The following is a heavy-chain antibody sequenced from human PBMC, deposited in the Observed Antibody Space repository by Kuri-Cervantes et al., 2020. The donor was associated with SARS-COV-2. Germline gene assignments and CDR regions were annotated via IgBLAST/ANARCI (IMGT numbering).Heavy chain of an antibody. CDR3: ASDSASQFLVYFYAMDV. J-gene: IGHJ6*02. Sequence: GESLKISCAASGFNVSSTYMSWVRQAAGKGLEWVSIIISDGITHYADFVKGRFTVSRDITKNTLYLQINSLRGEDTAVYYCASDSASQFLVYFYAMDVWGHGTTVTVSS. CDR2: IISDGIT. V-gene: IGHV3-66*01. D-gene: IGHD2/OR15-2a*01. CDR1: GFNVSSTY.